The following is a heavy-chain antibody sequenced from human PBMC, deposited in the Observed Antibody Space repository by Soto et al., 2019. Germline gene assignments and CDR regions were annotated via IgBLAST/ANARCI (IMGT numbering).Heavy chain of an antibody. V-gene: IGHV1-24*01. D-gene: IGHD3-22*01. CDR1: GYTLTELF. Sequence: QVQLVQSGAEVKKPGASVKDSCKVSGYTLTELFMHWVRQAPGKGLEWMGGFDPEDGETIYAQKFQGRVTMTEDTSTDTAYMELSSLRSEDTAVYYCATDPYDSSGFDYWGQGTLVTVSS. J-gene: IGHJ4*02. CDR3: ATDPYDSSGFDY. CDR2: FDPEDGET.